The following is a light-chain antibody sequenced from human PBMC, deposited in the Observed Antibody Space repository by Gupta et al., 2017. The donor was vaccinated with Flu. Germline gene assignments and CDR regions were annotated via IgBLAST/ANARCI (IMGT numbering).Light chain of an antibody. CDR2: GAS. V-gene: IGKV3-20*01. CDR1: PSVSRSY. J-gene: IGKJ2*01. CDR3: QQDGNSPPST. Sequence: TLSLYPEGRANLTCRAWPSVSRSYLAWYEQKPGQAPRLLIYGASRRDTRVPDRFSGCGDGTDVTLTISRREPEEFAEYYSQQDGNSPPSTFGQGTKLEIK.